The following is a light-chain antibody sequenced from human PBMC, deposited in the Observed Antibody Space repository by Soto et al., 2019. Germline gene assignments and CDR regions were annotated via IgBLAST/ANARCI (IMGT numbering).Light chain of an antibody. Sequence: QSALTQPASAYGSPGQSGTISCTGTSSDVGGYNDVSGYQQHPGKAPKRMIYEVSQRPSGVPDRVSGSNSGNTASLTVSGLQAEYEADYCCSSYAGSNNLVFGGGTQLTVL. CDR2: EVS. J-gene: IGLJ2*01. V-gene: IGLV2-8*01. CDR3: SSYAGSNNLV. CDR1: SSDVGGYND.